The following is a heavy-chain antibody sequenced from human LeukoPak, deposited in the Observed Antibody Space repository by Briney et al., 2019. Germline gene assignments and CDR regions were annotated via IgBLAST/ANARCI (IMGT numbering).Heavy chain of an antibody. Sequence: KPSETLSLTCAVYGGSFSGYYWSWIRQPPGKGLEWIGYIYYSGSTNYNPSLKSRVTISVDTSKNQFSLKLSSVTAADTAVYYCAREVVRGVIGNWGQGTLVTVSS. J-gene: IGHJ4*02. D-gene: IGHD3-10*01. V-gene: IGHV4-59*01. CDR3: AREVVRGVIGN. CDR1: GGSFSGYY. CDR2: IYYSGST.